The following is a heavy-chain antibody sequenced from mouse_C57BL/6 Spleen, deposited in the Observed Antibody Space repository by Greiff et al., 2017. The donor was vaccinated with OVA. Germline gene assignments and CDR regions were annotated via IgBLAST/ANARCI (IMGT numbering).Heavy chain of an antibody. Sequence: VQLQQSGPELVKPGASVKISCKASGYTFTDYYMNWVKQSHGKSLEWIGDINPNNGGTSYNQKFKGKATLTVDKSSSTAYMELRSLTSEDSAVYYCARRGGNYDNFDVWGTGTTVTVSS. D-gene: IGHD2-1*01. CDR3: ARRGGNYDNFDV. CDR2: INPNNGGT. CDR1: GYTFTDYY. J-gene: IGHJ1*03. V-gene: IGHV1-26*01.